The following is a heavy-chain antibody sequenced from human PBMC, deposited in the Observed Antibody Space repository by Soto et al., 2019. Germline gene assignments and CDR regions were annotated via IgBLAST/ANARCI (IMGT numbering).Heavy chain of an antibody. CDR1: GFSLSTSGVG. Sequence: KESGPTLVKPTQTLTLTCTFSGFSLSTSGVGVGWIRQPPGKALEWLALIYWDDDKRYSPSLKSRLTITKDTSKNQVVLTMTNMDPVDTATYYCAHSPLEYCSSTSCYYNWFDPWGQGTLVTVSS. J-gene: IGHJ5*01. CDR2: IYWDDDK. CDR3: AHSPLEYCSSTSCYYNWFDP. D-gene: IGHD2-2*01. V-gene: IGHV2-5*02.